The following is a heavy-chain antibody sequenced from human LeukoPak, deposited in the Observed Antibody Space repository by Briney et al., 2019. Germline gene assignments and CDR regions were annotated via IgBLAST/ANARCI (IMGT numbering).Heavy chain of an antibody. V-gene: IGHV3-23*01. CDR3: AKAAYGDYVNWFDP. J-gene: IGHJ5*02. CDR2: IGGIGAST. Sequence: GGSLRLSCAASGFTFSSYAMSWVRQAPGKGLEWVSSIGGIGASTYYADSVKGRFTISRDNSKNTLYLQMNSLRAEDTALYYCAKAAYGDYVNWFDPWGQGILVIVSS. D-gene: IGHD4-17*01. CDR1: GFTFSSYA.